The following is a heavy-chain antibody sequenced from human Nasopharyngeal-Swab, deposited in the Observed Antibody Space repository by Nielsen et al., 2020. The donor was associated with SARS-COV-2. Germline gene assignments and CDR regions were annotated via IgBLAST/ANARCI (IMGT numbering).Heavy chain of an antibody. CDR1: GFTFSSYS. CDR2: ISSSSGYI. Sequence: GESLKISCAASGFTFSSYSMNWVRQAPGKGLEWVSSISSSSGYIFYADSVKGRFTVSRDNAKNSLYLQMNSLRADDTAVYYCARWDSLTAPPWGQGTLVTVSS. D-gene: IGHD3-9*01. V-gene: IGHV3-21*01. CDR3: ARWDSLTAPP. J-gene: IGHJ5*02.